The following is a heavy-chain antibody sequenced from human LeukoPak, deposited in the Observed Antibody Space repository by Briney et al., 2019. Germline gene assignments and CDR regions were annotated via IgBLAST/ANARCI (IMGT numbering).Heavy chain of an antibody. J-gene: IGHJ4*02. Sequence: GGSLRLSCAASGFTFSSYWMSWVRQAPGKGLEWVANIKQDGSEKYYVDSVKGRFTISRDNAKNSLYLQMNSLRAEDTAAYYCARDYYGSGNKLDYWGQGTLVTVSS. V-gene: IGHV3-7*05. CDR2: IKQDGSEK. CDR3: ARDYYGSGNKLDY. CDR1: GFTFSSYW. D-gene: IGHD3-10*01.